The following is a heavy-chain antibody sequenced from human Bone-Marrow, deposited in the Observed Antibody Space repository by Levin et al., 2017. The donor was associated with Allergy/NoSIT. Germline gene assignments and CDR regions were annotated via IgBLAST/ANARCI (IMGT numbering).Heavy chain of an antibody. J-gene: IGHJ3*02. V-gene: IGHV4-39*01. Sequence: SETLSLTCTVSGGSISSSSYYWGWIRQPPGKGLEWIGSIYYSGSTYYNPSLKSRVTISVDTSKNQFSLKLSSVTAADTAVYYCARLPGIAVAAEAFDIWGQGTMVTVSS. CDR3: ARLPGIAVAAEAFDI. CDR2: IYYSGST. D-gene: IGHD6-19*01. CDR1: GGSISSSSYY.